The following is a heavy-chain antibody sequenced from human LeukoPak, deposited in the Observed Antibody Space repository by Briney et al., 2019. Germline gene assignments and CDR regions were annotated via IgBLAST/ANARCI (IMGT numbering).Heavy chain of an antibody. D-gene: IGHD5-12*01. CDR3: TRGYSTVSIYAFDI. V-gene: IGHV3-72*01. CDR1: GSTFSDHY. CDR2: TGNKANSYTT. Sequence: PGGSLRLSCAASGSTFSDHYMDWVRQAPGKGREWVGRTGNKANSYTTEYAASVKGRFTISRDDSKNSLYLQMNSLKTEDTALYYCTRGYSTVSIYAFDIWGQGTMVTVSS. J-gene: IGHJ3*02.